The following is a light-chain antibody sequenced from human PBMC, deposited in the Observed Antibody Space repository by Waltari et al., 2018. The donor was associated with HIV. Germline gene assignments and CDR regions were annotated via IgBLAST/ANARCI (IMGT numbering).Light chain of an antibody. CDR3: SSYTNRDTVV. J-gene: IGLJ2*01. CDR2: EVS. Sequence: QSALSQPASVSGSFGQSITTSCTGTSSDGGGYQFFSWYQQQPGKAPKLLISEVSNRPAGVSSRFSGSKSGNTASLTIFWLQAEDEADYYCSSYTNRDTVVFGGGTKLTVV. CDR1: SSDGGGYQF. V-gene: IGLV2-14*03.